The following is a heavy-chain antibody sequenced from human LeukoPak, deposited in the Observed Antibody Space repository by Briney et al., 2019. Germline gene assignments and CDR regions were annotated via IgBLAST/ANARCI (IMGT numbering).Heavy chain of an antibody. J-gene: IGHJ6*02. V-gene: IGHV3-15*04. Sequence: GGSLRLSCAASGFTFNYAWMSWVRQVPGKGLEWVGQTVSEIDGGTTDYAAPVKSRFTISRDDSKSTLYLQMNSLKIEDTAVYYCTTDEDWNYARKDVWGQGATVIVSS. D-gene: IGHD1-7*01. CDR2: TVSEIDGGTT. CDR1: GFTFNYAW. CDR3: TTDEDWNYARKDV.